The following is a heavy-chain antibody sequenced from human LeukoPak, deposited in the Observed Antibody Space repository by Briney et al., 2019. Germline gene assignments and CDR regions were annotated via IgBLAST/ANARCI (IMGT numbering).Heavy chain of an antibody. CDR2: MKEDGGEI. V-gene: IGHV3-7*01. CDR1: GFLVRDYW. J-gene: IGHJ4*02. CDR3: ARDRGYSTFDY. D-gene: IGHD4-23*01. Sequence: GSPSPCCAGSGFLVRDYWVSWVRQALSKGMEWVANMKEDGGEINYVDSVKGRFTISRDNAKNSLFLQMNSLRVDDTAVYYCARDRGYSTFDYWGQGTLVTVSS.